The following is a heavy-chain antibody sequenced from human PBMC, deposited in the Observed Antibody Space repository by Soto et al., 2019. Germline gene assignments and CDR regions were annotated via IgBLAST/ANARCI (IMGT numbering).Heavy chain of an antibody. CDR3: ARDIGWEP. V-gene: IGHV6-1*01. CDR2: TYYRSKWYH. D-gene: IGHD6-19*01. CDR1: GDSVSSTGAA. Sequence: QVQLQQSGPGLVKPSQTLSLTCAISGDSVSSTGAAWNWIRQSPSRGLEWLGRTYYRSKWYHEYALSVKGRITINPDTSKNQFSLQLNSVTPEDMALYYCARDIGWEPWGQGTLVTVSS. J-gene: IGHJ4*02.